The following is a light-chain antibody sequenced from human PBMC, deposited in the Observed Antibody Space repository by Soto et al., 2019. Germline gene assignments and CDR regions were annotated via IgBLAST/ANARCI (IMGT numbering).Light chain of an antibody. V-gene: IGKV3D-15*01. CDR1: QSVSSN. J-gene: IGKJ1*01. Sequence: PGARVTITIRASQSVSSNLAWYQQKFGQAPRLLIYGASNRATGIPARFSGSGSATEFTLTISSLQSEDFAIYYCQQRNNWPLTFGQGTKVDI. CDR2: GAS. CDR3: QQRNNWPLT.